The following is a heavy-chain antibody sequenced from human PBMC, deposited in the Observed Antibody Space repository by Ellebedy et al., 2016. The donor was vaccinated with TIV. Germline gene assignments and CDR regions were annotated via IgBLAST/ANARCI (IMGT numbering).Heavy chain of an antibody. V-gene: IGHV4-59*01. CDR1: GGSISSYY. CDR2: IYYSGST. Sequence: MPSETLSLTRTVSGGSISSYYWSWIRQPPGKGLEWIGYIYYSGSTNYNPSLKSRVTISVDTSKNQFSLKLSSVTAADTAVYYCARDQRVTTWGNWFDPWGQGTLVTVSS. CDR3: ARDQRVTTWGNWFDP. D-gene: IGHD4-17*01. J-gene: IGHJ5*02.